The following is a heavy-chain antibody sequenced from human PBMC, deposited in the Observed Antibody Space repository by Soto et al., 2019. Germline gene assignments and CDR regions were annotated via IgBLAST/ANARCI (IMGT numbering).Heavy chain of an antibody. D-gene: IGHD3-10*01. V-gene: IGHV1-3*01. CDR3: ASRPGRDTGPFDY. Sequence: QVHLVQSGAEVREPGASVKISCKASGFTFTTHPIHWVRQAPDQRLEWMGWINPGNGYSDYSQKFQGRVTFTMDTSANTADMELNGLRAEDTALYYCASRPGRDTGPFDYWGQGTLVTVSS. J-gene: IGHJ4*02. CDR1: GFTFTTHP. CDR2: INPGNGYS.